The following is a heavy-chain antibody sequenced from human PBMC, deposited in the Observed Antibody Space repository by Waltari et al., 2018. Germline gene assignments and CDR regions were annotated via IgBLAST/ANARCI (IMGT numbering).Heavy chain of an antibody. D-gene: IGHD2-21*02. J-gene: IGHJ5*02. CDR2: ISHSGSA. CDR1: CFPIASDSF. V-gene: IGHV4-38-2*01. CDR3: ARLSPYTSSGDFFDP. Sequence: QVQLQESGPRLVKPSEPLSLTCSVSCFPIASDSFWAWVRQSPGEGLGGSGSISHSGSADYNPALKGRVTISVDTSKNQFSLKLTSVTVADSGVYYCARLSPYTSSGDFFDPWGQGALVTVSS.